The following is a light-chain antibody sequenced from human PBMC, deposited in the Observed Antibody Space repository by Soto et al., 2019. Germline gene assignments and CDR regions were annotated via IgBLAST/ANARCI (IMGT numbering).Light chain of an antibody. CDR3: AAWDDSLNGPV. CDR2: SND. V-gene: IGLV1-44*01. J-gene: IGLJ3*02. Sequence: QSVLTQPPSVSGTPGQRVTISCSGSSSNIGSNTVSWYQQLPGTAPKLLIYSNDQRPSGVPDRFSDSKSGTSDSLVISGLQSVDEADYYCAAWDDSLNGPVFGGGTKVTVL. CDR1: SSNIGSNT.